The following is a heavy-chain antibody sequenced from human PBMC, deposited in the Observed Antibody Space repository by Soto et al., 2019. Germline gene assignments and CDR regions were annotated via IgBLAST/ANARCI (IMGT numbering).Heavy chain of an antibody. D-gene: IGHD6-13*01. V-gene: IGHV4-4*02. CDR3: ARYNAASGTYYFDY. CDR2: INHRGSA. J-gene: IGHJ4*02. CDR1: GASVSSTYW. Sequence: SETLSLTCAVSGASVSSTYWWSWVRQPPGKGPEWIGEINHRGSANYNPSLRSRVTMSVDISKSQFSLRLTSVTAADTAVYYCARYNAASGTYYFDYWDQGALVTVS.